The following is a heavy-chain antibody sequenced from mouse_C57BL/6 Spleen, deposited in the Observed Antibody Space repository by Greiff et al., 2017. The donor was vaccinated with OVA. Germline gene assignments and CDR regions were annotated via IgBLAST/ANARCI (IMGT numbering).Heavy chain of an antibody. CDR3: AGGYYGALYFDY. V-gene: IGHV7-3*01. CDR2: IRNKANGYTT. Sequence: EVQLVESGGGLVQPGGSLSLSCAASGFTFTDYYMSWVRQPPGKALEWLGFIRNKANGYTTEYSASVKGRFTISRDNSQSILYLQMNALRAEDSATYYCAGGYYGALYFDYWGQGTTLTVSS. D-gene: IGHD1-1*01. CDR1: GFTFTDYY. J-gene: IGHJ2*01.